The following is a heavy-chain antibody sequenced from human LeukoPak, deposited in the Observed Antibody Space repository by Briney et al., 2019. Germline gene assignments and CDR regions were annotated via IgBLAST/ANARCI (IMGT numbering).Heavy chain of an antibody. V-gene: IGHV5-51*01. CDR2: IYGSDSDT. CDR3: ARRISVTGREFDS. Sequence: GESLKISCKGSGYSFTSYWVAWVRQMPGKGLEWMGIIYGSDSDTRYSPSSQGQVTISVDKSISTAYLQWSSLKASDTAMYYCARRISVTGREFDSWGQGTLVIVSS. CDR1: GYSFTSYW. D-gene: IGHD6-19*01. J-gene: IGHJ4*02.